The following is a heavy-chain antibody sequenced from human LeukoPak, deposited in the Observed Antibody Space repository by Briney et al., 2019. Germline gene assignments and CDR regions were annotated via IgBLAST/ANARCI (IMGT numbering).Heavy chain of an antibody. V-gene: IGHV4-38-2*02. CDR1: GYSISSGYY. CDR2: IYHSGST. CDR3: ARGYSGSYGRFDP. Sequence: PSETLSLTCTVSGYSISSGYYWGWIRQPPGKGLEWIGSIYHSGSTYYNPSLKSRVTISVDTSKNQFSLNLSSVTAADTAVYYCARGYSGSYGRFDPWGQGTLVTVSS. D-gene: IGHD1-26*01. J-gene: IGHJ5*02.